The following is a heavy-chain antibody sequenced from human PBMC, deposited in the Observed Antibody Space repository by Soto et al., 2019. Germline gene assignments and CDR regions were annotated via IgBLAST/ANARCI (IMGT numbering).Heavy chain of an antibody. Sequence: SETLSLTCTVSGGSISSYYWSWIRQPAGKGLEWIGRIYTSGSTNYNPSLKSRVTMSVDTSKSQFSLKLSSVTAADTAVYYCARELRTMVRGVISNWFDPWGQGTLVTV. CDR2: IYTSGST. CDR1: GGSISSYY. J-gene: IGHJ5*02. D-gene: IGHD3-10*01. CDR3: ARELRTMVRGVISNWFDP. V-gene: IGHV4-4*07.